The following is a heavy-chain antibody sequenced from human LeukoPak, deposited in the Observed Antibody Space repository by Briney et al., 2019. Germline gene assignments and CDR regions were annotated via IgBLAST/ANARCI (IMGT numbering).Heavy chain of an antibody. CDR3: ARAPFYYDSSGYPDY. D-gene: IGHD3-22*01. V-gene: IGHV1-69*05. CDR2: IIPIFGTA. Sequence: SVKVSCKASGYTFTGYYMHWVRQAPGQGLEWMGGIIPIFGTANYAQKFQGRVTITTDESTSTAYMELSSLRSEDTAVYYCARAPFYYDSSGYPDYWGQGTLVTVSS. CDR1: GYTFTGYY. J-gene: IGHJ4*02.